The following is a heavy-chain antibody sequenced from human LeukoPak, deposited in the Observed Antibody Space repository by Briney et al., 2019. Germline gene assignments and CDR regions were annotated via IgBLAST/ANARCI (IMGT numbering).Heavy chain of an antibody. CDR2: ISRSGTTI. J-gene: IGHJ4*02. CDR1: RFTFSSYE. Sequence: PGGSLRLSCAASRFTFSSYEMNWVRQAPGKGLEWASYISRSGTTIYYADSVKGRIIISRDNAKNSLYLQMNSLRAEDTAVYYCARDGMRYDILTGRLGGGLDNWGQGTLVTVSS. D-gene: IGHD3-9*01. CDR3: ARDGMRYDILTGRLGGGLDN. V-gene: IGHV3-48*03.